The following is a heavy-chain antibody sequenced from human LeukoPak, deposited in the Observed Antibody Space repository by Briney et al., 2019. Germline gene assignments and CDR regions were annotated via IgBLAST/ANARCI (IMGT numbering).Heavy chain of an antibody. V-gene: IGHV3-30-3*02. CDR2: ISYDGSNK. Sequence: GGSLRLSYAASGFTFSSYAMHWVRQAPGKGLEWVAVISYDGSNKYYADSVKGRFTISRDNSKNTLYLQMNSLRAEDTAVYYCAKFLYSSGPDPLDYWGQGTLVTVSS. CDR1: GFTFSSYA. J-gene: IGHJ4*02. CDR3: AKFLYSSGPDPLDY. D-gene: IGHD6-19*01.